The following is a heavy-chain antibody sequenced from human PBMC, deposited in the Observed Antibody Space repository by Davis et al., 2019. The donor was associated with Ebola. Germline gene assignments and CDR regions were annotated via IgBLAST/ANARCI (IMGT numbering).Heavy chain of an antibody. V-gene: IGHV4-30-4*08. CDR2: IYYRGST. Sequence: SETLSLTCTVSGGSISSGGYYWSWIRQPPGKGLEWIGYIYYRGSTFYNPSLKSRVSISVDTSNNQFALKLSSVTAADTAVYYCARVVLPAAYFDCWGQGTLVTVSS. CDR3: ARVVLPAAYFDC. CDR1: GGSISSGGYY. D-gene: IGHD2-2*01. J-gene: IGHJ4*02.